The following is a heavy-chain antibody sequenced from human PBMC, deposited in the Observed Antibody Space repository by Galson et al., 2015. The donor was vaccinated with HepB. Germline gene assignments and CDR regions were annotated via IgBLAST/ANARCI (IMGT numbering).Heavy chain of an antibody. CDR2: IDWNSGSI. J-gene: IGHJ4*02. D-gene: IGHD6-13*01. CDR3: VKTIRGSTWFFDY. V-gene: IGHV3-9*01. Sequence: SLRLSCAASGFTFDDYAMHWVRQAPGKGLEWVSGIDWNSGSIAYADSVKGRFTVSRDNAKNSLHLQMYSLRAADTALYYCVKTIRGSTWFFDYWGQGTLVTVSS. CDR1: GFTFDDYA.